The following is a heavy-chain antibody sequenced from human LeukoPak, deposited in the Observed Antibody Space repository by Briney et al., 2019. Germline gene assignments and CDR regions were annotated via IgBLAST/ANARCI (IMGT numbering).Heavy chain of an antibody. Sequence: GRSLRLSCAASGFTFDDYAMHWVRQAPGKGLEWVSGISWNSGSIGYADSVKGRFTISRDNAKNSLYLQMNSLRAEDTALYYCAKDSYKWELSLFDYWGQGTLVTVSS. V-gene: IGHV3-9*01. J-gene: IGHJ4*02. CDR1: GFTFDDYA. CDR2: ISWNSGSI. CDR3: AKDSYKWELSLFDY. D-gene: IGHD1-26*01.